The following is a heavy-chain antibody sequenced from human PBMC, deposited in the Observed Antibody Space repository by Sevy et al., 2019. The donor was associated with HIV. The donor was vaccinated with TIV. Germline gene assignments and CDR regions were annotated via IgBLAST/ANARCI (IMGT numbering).Heavy chain of an antibody. Sequence: ASVMVSCKASGFTFTSSAVQWVRQARGQRLEWIGWIVVGSGNTNYAQKFQERVTITRDMSTSTAYMELSSLRSEDTAVYYCAANGGIAAAGTYWGQGTLVTVSS. CDR3: AANGGIAAAGTY. CDR2: IVVGSGNT. V-gene: IGHV1-58*01. CDR1: GFTFTSSA. D-gene: IGHD6-13*01. J-gene: IGHJ4*02.